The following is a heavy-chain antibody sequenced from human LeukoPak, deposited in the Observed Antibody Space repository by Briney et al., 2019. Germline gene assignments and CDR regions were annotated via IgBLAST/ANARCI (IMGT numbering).Heavy chain of an antibody. D-gene: IGHD3-10*01. Sequence: ASVKVSCKASGYTFTSYDINWVRQATGQGLEWMGWMNPNSGNTGYAQKLQGRVTMTTDTSTSTAYMELRSLRSDDTAVYYCARAGFGESMDVWGKGTTVTVSS. CDR3: ARAGFGESMDV. CDR1: GYTFTSYD. CDR2: MNPNSGNT. V-gene: IGHV1-8*01. J-gene: IGHJ6*03.